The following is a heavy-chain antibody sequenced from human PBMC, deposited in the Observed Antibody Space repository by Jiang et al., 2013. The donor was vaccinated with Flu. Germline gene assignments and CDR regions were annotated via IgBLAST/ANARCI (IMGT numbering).Heavy chain of an antibody. J-gene: IGHJ4*02. CDR2: ISTYNGNT. Sequence: SGAEVKKPGASVKVSCKASGYSFTTYGISWVRQAPGQGLGWMGWISTYNGNTIYAQNLQGRVIMTTDTSTSTAYMELRSLESDDTAVYYCARGDANSWHYWGQGTLVTVSS. D-gene: IGHD2-2*01. V-gene: IGHV1-18*01. CDR3: ARGDANSWHY. CDR1: GYSFTTYG.